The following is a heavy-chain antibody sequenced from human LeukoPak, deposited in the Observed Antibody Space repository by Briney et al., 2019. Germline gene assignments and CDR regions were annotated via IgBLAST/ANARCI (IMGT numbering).Heavy chain of an antibody. V-gene: IGHV4-30-4*02. CDR1: GGSISSGDYH. CDR2: IRDSGST. CDR3: ARAGDAFDI. Sequence: PSETLSLTRTVSGGSISSGDYHWNWIRQPPGKGLEWIGFIRDSGSTLYNPSLKSRIIISRDVSRNQFSLQLTSVAAADTAVYYCARAGDAFDIWGQGTMVTVSS. J-gene: IGHJ3*02.